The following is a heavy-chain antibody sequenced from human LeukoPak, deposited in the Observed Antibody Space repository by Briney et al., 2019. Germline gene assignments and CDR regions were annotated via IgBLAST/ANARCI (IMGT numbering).Heavy chain of an antibody. V-gene: IGHV3-9*01. Sequence: QPGRSLRLSCTGSGFSFDDYDMHWVRQAPGKGPEWVSGISWNGGSIDYADSVKGRFTISKDNAKNSLYLQMNSLRAEDTAVYYCARKPDILDYWGQGTLVTVSS. J-gene: IGHJ4*02. CDR1: GFSFDDYD. CDR2: ISWNGGSI. CDR3: ARKPDILDY. D-gene: IGHD3-9*01.